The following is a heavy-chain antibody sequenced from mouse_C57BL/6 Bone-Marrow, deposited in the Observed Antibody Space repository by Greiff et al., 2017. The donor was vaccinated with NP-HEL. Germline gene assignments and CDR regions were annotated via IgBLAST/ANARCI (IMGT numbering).Heavy chain of an antibody. CDR2: ISNGGGST. CDR3: ARHGGFPPFAY. V-gene: IGHV5-12*01. Sequence: EVKLEESGGGLVQPGGSLKLSCAASGFTFSDYYMYWVRQTPEKGLEWVGYISNGGGSTYYPGNVKGRFTLPRDNAKNTLYLQMSRLKSEDAAMYYCARHGGFPPFAYWGQGTLVTVSA. CDR1: GFTFSDYY. J-gene: IGHJ3*01.